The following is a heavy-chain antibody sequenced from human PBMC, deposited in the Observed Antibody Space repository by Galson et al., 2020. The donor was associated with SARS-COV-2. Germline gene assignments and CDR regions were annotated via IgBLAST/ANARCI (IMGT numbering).Heavy chain of an antibody. D-gene: IGHD1-1*01. CDR2: IFGSGGIT. Sequence: GGSLRLSCAGSGFTFSSYAMSWVRQAPGKGLQWVSIIFGSGGITYYADSVKGRFTISRDNSMNTLFLQMNSLRVGDTAVYYCAKDRSGDSSDPFDYGGQGTLVTVSS. CDR3: AKDRSGDSSDPFDY. CDR1: GFTFSSYA. J-gene: IGHJ4*02. V-gene: IGHV3-23*01.